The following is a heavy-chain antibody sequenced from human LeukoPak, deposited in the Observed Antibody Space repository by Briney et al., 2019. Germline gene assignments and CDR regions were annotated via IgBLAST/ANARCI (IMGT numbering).Heavy chain of an antibody. CDR1: GFTFSSYW. CDR3: AKGRGYYYNMDV. V-gene: IGHV3-23*01. J-gene: IGHJ6*03. D-gene: IGHD3-16*01. Sequence: GGSLRLSCAASGFTFSSYWMHWVRQAPGKGLEWVSAISGSGGATYYADSVKGRFTISRGNSKNTVYLQMNSLRAEDTAVYYCAKGRGYYYNMDVWGKGTTVTVSS. CDR2: ISGSGGAT.